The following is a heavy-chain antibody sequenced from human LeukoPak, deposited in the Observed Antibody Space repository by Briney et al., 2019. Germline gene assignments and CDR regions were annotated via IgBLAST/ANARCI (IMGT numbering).Heavy chain of an antibody. CDR1: GYTFTTYG. Sequence: ASVKVSCKASGYTFTTYGISWVRQAPGQGLEWMGWINPSSGRTNYAQNFQDRVAMTRDTSISTAYMELSSLRSEDMAVYYCAREGYSSGWYYFDYWGQGTLVTVSS. J-gene: IGHJ4*02. CDR3: AREGYSSGWYYFDY. D-gene: IGHD6-19*01. CDR2: INPSSGRT. V-gene: IGHV1-2*02.